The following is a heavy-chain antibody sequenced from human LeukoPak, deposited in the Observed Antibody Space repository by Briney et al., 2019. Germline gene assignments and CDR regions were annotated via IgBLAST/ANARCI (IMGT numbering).Heavy chain of an antibody. D-gene: IGHD6-19*01. CDR2: IRSDETIE. CDR3: ARILSSAWGELGY. J-gene: IGHJ4*02. CDR1: GFTFSSYG. Sequence: GGSLRLSCAASGFTFSSYGMHWVRQAPGKGLEWVAFIRSDETIEYYAVSVKGRFTISRDNSKNTLYLQMNSLRAEDTAVYFCARILSSAWGELGYWGQGTLVSVSS. V-gene: IGHV3-30*02.